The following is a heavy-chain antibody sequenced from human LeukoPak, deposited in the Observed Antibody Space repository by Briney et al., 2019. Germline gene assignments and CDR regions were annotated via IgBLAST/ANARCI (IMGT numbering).Heavy chain of an antibody. V-gene: IGHV3-48*04. J-gene: IGHJ1*01. CDR3: ARDILTGSQSRFQH. CDR1: GFTFSSYS. CDR2: ISSRSSTI. D-gene: IGHD3-9*01. Sequence: GGSLRLSCAASGFTFSSYSMTRVRQAPGKGLEWVSYISSRSSTIYYADSVKGRFTISRDNAKNSLYLQMNSLRAEDTAVYYCARDILTGSQSRFQHWGQGTLVTVSS.